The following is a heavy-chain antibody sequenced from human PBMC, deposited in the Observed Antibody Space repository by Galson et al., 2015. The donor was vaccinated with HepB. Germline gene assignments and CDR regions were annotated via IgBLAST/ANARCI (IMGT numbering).Heavy chain of an antibody. CDR3: ARTSLGWFDP. J-gene: IGHJ5*02. V-gene: IGHV3-48*03. CDR1: EFTFSSYD. Sequence: SLRLSCAASEFTFSSYDMHWVRQAPGKGLEWISYITDSGSTTYYADSVKGRFTISRDKAEKSLYLQMNSLRAEDTAVYYCARTSLGWFDPWGQGTLVTVSS. CDR2: ITDSGSTT.